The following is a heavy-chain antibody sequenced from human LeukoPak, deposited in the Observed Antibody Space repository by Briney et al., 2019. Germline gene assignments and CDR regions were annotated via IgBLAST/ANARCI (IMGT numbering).Heavy chain of an antibody. Sequence: SETLSLTCTVSGSSIISYYWSWIRQPPGRGLEWIGYIYYTGSTNYNPSLKSRVTIPVDTSKNQFSLKLSSVTAADTAVYYCARHVNYGSGYYYGMDVWGQGTTVIVSS. CDR1: GSSIISYY. CDR2: IYYTGST. J-gene: IGHJ6*02. V-gene: IGHV4-59*08. D-gene: IGHD3-10*01. CDR3: ARHVNYGSGYYYGMDV.